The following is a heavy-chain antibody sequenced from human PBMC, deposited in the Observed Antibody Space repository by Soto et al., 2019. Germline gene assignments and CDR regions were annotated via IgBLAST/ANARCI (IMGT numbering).Heavy chain of an antibody. J-gene: IGHJ4*02. Sequence: EVQLMESGGGLVQPGGSLRLSCAASGFTLSSYNMNWVRQAPGKGLEWVSFISGVNSEVFYADSVKGRFTISRDNAKNALYLQMNSLRDEDTAVYYCTRDRPARNTGWPIFEYWGQGTLVTVSS. D-gene: IGHD6-19*01. V-gene: IGHV3-48*02. CDR1: GFTLSSYN. CDR3: TRDRPARNTGWPIFEY. CDR2: ISGVNSEV.